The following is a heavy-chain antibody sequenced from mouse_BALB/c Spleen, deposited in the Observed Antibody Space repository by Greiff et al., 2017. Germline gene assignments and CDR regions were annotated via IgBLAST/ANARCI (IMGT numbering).Heavy chain of an antibody. D-gene: IGHD4-1*01. CDR1: GFTFSSFG. Sequence: EVKVVESGGGLVQPGGSRKLSCAASGFTFSSFGMHWVRQAPEKGLEWVAYISSGSSTIYYADTVKGRFTISRDNPKNTLFLQMTSLRSEDTAMYYCARGSVLGRGYFDYWGQGTTLTVSS. J-gene: IGHJ2*01. V-gene: IGHV5-17*02. CDR3: ARGSVLGRGYFDY. CDR2: ISSGSSTI.